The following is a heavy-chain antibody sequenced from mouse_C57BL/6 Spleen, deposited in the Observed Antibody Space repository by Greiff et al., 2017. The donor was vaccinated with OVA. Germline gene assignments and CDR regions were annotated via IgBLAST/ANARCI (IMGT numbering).Heavy chain of an antibody. Sequence: VHLVESGAELVRPGASVKLSCKASGYTFTDYYINWVKQRPGQGLEWIARIYPGSGNTYYNEKFKGKATLTAEKSSSTAYMQLSSLTSEDSAVYFCARGGLPWYFDVWGTGTTVTVSS. CDR3: ARGGLPWYFDV. D-gene: IGHD2-4*01. V-gene: IGHV1-76*01. J-gene: IGHJ1*03. CDR1: GYTFTDYY. CDR2: IYPGSGNT.